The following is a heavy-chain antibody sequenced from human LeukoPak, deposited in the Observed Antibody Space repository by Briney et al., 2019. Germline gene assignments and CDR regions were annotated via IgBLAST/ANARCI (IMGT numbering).Heavy chain of an antibody. Sequence: SETLSLTCTVSGDSIGSYYWSWIRQPAGKGLEWIGRIYTSGSTNYNPSLTSRVTMSVDTSKNQFSLILSSVTAADAAVYYCARINWNYFDYWGQGILVTVSS. D-gene: IGHD1-1*01. CDR2: IYTSGST. J-gene: IGHJ4*02. V-gene: IGHV4-4*07. CDR1: GDSIGSYY. CDR3: ARINWNYFDY.